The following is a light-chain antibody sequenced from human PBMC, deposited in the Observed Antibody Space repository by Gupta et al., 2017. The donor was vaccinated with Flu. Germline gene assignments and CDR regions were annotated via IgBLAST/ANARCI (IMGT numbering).Light chain of an antibody. J-gene: IGKJ1*01. CDR2: GAS. CDR1: QSVRSSN. Sequence: LHVSPGERATLSCRARQSVRSSNFAWYQQKPGQAPRLLIYGASSRATGIPDRFSGSGSGTDFTLTISRLEPEDFAVYYCQQDGSSPSTFGQGTKVEIK. V-gene: IGKV3-20*01. CDR3: QQDGSSPST.